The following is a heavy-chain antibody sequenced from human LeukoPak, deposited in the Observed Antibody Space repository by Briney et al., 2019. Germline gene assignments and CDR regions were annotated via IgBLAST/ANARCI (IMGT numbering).Heavy chain of an antibody. V-gene: IGHV1-2*06. CDR2: INPNSGGT. J-gene: IGHJ6*02. Sequence: ASVKVSCKASGYTFTGYYMHWVRQAPGQGLEWMGRINPNSGGTNYAQKFQGRVTMTTDTSTSTAYMELRSLRSDDTAVYYCASRGYCSGGSCLTPPYYYYGMDVWGQGTTVTVSS. CDR1: GYTFTGYY. CDR3: ASRGYCSGGSCLTPPYYYYGMDV. D-gene: IGHD2-15*01.